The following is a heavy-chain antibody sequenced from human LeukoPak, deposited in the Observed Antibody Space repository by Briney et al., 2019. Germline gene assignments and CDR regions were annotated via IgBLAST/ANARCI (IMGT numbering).Heavy chain of an antibody. D-gene: IGHD3-3*01. CDR2: IYHSGST. J-gene: IGHJ4*02. V-gene: IGHV4-38-2*02. CDR1: GYSISSGYY. Sequence: SETLSLTCTVSGYSISSGYYWGWIRQPPGKGLEWIGSIYHSGSTYYNPSLKSRVTISVDTSKNQFSLKLSSVTAADTAVYYCARDGDFWSGSFDYWGQGTLVTVSS. CDR3: ARDGDFWSGSFDY.